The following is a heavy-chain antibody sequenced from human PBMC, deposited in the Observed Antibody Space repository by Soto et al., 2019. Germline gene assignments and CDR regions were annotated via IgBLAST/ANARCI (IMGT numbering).Heavy chain of an antibody. J-gene: IGHJ6*02. CDR3: YLYCGGDCSYYYGMDV. CDR2: ISYDGSNK. CDR1: GFTFSSYG. V-gene: IGHV3-30*03. D-gene: IGHD2-21*02. Sequence: PGRSQRLSCAASGFTFSSYGMHWVRQAPGKGLEWVAVISYDGSNKYYADSVKGRFTISRDNSKNTLYLQMNSLRAEDTAVYYCYLYCGGDCSYYYGMDVWGQGTTVTVSS.